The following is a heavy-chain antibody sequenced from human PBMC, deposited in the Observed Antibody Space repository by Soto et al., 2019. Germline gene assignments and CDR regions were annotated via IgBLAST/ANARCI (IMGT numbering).Heavy chain of an antibody. Sequence: PLETLSLTCTVSGGSISSYYWIWIRQPPGKGLEWIGYIDYTGSTNYNPSPKSRVTISINTSKNQFSLKLRSVTAADTAVYYCVRSRPSCGGDCLPLDLWGQGTLVTVSS. CDR1: GGSISSYY. D-gene: IGHD2-21*02. V-gene: IGHV4-59*01. CDR3: VRSRPSCGGDCLPLDL. J-gene: IGHJ5*02. CDR2: IDYTGST.